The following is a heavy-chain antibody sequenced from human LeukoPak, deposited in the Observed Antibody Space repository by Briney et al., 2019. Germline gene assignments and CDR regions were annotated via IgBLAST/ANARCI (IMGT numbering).Heavy chain of an antibody. CDR2: MYTSGTT. CDR3: ALALSGYYGSGSQGGWFDP. D-gene: IGHD3-10*01. J-gene: IGHJ5*02. CDR1: GASSSTYY. Sequence: MPSETLSLTCTVSGASSSTYYWSWIRQSAGKGLEWVGRMYTSGTTTYNPSLKSRVTISVDTSKNQFSLKLSSVTAADTAVYYCALALSGYYGSGSQGGWFDPWGQGTLVTVSS. V-gene: IGHV4-4*07.